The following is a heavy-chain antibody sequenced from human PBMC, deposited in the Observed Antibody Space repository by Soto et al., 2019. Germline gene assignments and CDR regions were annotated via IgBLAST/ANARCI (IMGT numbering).Heavy chain of an antibody. J-gene: IGHJ3*02. V-gene: IGHV1-3*01. CDR3: AREGLDSRSWYVPHAFDI. Sequence: ASAKISSKASTYIFTSSSMHSVRQAPAQSLEWLGCTNAGNGNTKYSQKCPCRVPITRDTSASTAYMELRSLRSEDTAVYYCAREGLDSRSWYVPHAFDIWGQGTMVTVSS. CDR1: TYIFTSSS. CDR2: TNAGNGNT. D-gene: IGHD6-13*01.